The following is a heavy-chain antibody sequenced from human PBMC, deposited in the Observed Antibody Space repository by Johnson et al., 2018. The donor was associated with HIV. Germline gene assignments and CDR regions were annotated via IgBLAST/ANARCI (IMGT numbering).Heavy chain of an antibody. Sequence: QVQLVESGGGVVQPGRSLRLSCAASGFTFSSYGMHWVRQAPGKGLEWVAFIRYDGSNKYYADSVKGRFTISRDNSRNTFYLQMNSLRAEDTAIYYCAKARGYNYFIDAFDIWGQGTLVTVSS. J-gene: IGHJ3*02. D-gene: IGHD5-18*01. V-gene: IGHV3-30*02. CDR2: IRYDGSNK. CDR3: AKARGYNYFIDAFDI. CDR1: GFTFSSYG.